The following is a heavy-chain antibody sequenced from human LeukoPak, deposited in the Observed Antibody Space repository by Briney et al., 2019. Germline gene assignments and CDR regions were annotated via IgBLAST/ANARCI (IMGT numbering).Heavy chain of an antibody. V-gene: IGHV1-2*02. J-gene: IGHJ3*02. CDR2: INPNSGGT. CDR3: ARDHYDILTGYSDAFDI. Sequence: ASVTVSCKASGYTFTGYYMHWVRQAPGQGLEWMGWINPNSGGTNYAQKFQGRVTMTRDTSISTAYMELSRLRSDDTAVYYCARDHYDILTGYSDAFDIWGQGTMVTVSS. CDR1: GYTFTGYY. D-gene: IGHD3-9*01.